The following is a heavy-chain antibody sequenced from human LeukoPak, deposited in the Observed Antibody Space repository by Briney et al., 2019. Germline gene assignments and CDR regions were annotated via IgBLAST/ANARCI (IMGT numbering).Heavy chain of an antibody. CDR1: GGSISSYY. CDR3: ARGVGVTQWLVRGSWFDP. J-gene: IGHJ5*02. CDR2: IYTSGST. Sequence: KTSETLSLTCTVSGGSISSYYWSWIRQPAGKGLEWIGRIYTSGSTNYNPPLKSRVTMSVDTSKNQFSLKLSSVTAADTAVYYCARGVGVTQWLVRGSWFDPWGQGTLVTVSS. D-gene: IGHD6-19*01. V-gene: IGHV4-4*07.